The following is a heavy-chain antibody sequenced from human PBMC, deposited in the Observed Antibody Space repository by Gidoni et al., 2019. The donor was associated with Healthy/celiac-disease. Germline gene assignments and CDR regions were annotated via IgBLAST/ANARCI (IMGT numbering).Heavy chain of an antibody. D-gene: IGHD3-22*01. V-gene: IGHV3-9*01. J-gene: IGHJ4*02. Sequence: TISRDNAKNSLYLQMNSLRAEDTALYYCAKDSYSNGYYYYFDYWGQGTLVTVSS. CDR3: AKDSYSNGYYYYFDY.